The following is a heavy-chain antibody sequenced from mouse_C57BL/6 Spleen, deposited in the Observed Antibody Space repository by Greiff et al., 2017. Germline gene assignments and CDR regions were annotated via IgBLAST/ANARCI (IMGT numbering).Heavy chain of an antibody. J-gene: IGHJ4*01. Sequence: QVHVKQSGAELVKPGASVKMSCKASGYTFTSYWITWVKQRPGQGLEWIGDIYPGSGSTNYNEKFKSKATLTVDTSSSTAYMQLSSLTSEDSAVYYCARGGGYAMDYWGQGTPVTVSS. V-gene: IGHV1-55*01. CDR1: GYTFTSYW. CDR3: ARGGGYAMDY. CDR2: IYPGSGST.